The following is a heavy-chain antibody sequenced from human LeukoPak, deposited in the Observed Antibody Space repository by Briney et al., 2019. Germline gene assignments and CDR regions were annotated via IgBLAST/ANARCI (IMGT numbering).Heavy chain of an antibody. CDR3: AKENPHNDY. CDR1: GFTFSRYW. Sequence: GGSLRLSCAASGFTFSRYWMSWVRQAPGRGLEWVSAISGSGDSTYYADSVKGRFTISRDNSKNTLYLQMNSLRAEDTALYYCAKENPHNDYWGQGTLVTVSS. V-gene: IGHV3-23*01. CDR2: ISGSGDST. J-gene: IGHJ4*02.